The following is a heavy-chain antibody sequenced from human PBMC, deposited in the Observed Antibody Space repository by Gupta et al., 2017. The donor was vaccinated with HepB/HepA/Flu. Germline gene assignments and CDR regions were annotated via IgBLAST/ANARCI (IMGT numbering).Heavy chain of an antibody. Sequence: EVQLVESGGGLVQPGGSLRLSCAGSGLRFNSYWMHWVRQAPGKVLVWVSAINSDGSKTSYADSVKGRFTISRDNAKNTLYLQVNSLRAEDTAVYYCARDGITDFYYYMDVWGKGTTVTVSS. D-gene: IGHD3-16*01. V-gene: IGHV3-74*01. CDR3: ARDGITDFYYYMDV. CDR1: GLRFNSYW. J-gene: IGHJ6*03. CDR2: INSDGSKT.